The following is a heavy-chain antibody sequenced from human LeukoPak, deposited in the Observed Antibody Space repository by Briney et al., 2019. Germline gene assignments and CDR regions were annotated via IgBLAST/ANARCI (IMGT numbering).Heavy chain of an antibody. V-gene: IGHV3-23*01. Sequence: GGSLRLSCAASGFTFSSYAMSWVRQAPGKGLEWVSAISGSGGTTYYADSVKGRFTISRDNSKNTLYLQMNSLRAEDTAVYYCARRAGAYSHPYDYWGQGTLVTVSS. CDR1: GFTFSSYA. CDR2: ISGSGGTT. J-gene: IGHJ4*02. D-gene: IGHD4/OR15-4a*01. CDR3: ARRAGAYSHPYDY.